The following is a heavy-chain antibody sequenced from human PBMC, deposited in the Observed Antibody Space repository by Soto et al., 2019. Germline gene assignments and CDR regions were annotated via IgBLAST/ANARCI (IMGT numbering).Heavy chain of an antibody. V-gene: IGHV1-18*04. J-gene: IGHJ6*02. CDR1: GYTFTSYG. Sequence: ASVKVSCKASGYTFTSYGINWVRQAPGQGLEWMGWISAYNGNTNYAHKLQGRVTMTTDTSTSTAYMELSSLRSEDTAVYYCARAGDIVVVPAAIRYYYYGMDVWGQGTTVTVSS. CDR3: ARAGDIVVVPAAIRYYYYGMDV. CDR2: ISAYNGNT. D-gene: IGHD2-2*01.